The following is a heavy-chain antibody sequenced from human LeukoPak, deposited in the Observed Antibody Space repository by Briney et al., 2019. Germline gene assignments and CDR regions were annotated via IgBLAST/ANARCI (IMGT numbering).Heavy chain of an antibody. J-gene: IGHJ4*02. V-gene: IGHV4-39*07. Sequence: SETLSLTCTVSGGSISSSSYYWGWIRQPPGKGLEWIGSIYYSGSTYYNPSLKSRVTISVDTSKNQFSLKLSSVTAADTAVYYCARGRRGSRGVVIKRGGYFDYWGQGTLVTVSS. CDR1: GGSISSSSYY. D-gene: IGHD3-3*01. CDR3: ARGRRGSRGVVIKRGGYFDY. CDR2: IYYSGST.